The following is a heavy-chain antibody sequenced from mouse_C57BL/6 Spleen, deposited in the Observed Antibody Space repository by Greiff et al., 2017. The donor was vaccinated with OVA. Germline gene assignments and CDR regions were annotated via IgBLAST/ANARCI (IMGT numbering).Heavy chain of an antibody. CDR2: IDPSDSYT. CDR1: GYTFTSYW. J-gene: IGHJ2*01. Sequence: QVQLKQSGAELVMPGASVKLSCKASGYTFTSYWMHWVKQRPGQGLEWIGEIDPSDSYTNYNQKFKGKSTLTVDKSSSTAYMQLSSQTSEDSAVYYCARLPGSSYYFDYWGQGTTLTVSA. V-gene: IGHV1-69*01. CDR3: ARLPGSSYYFDY. D-gene: IGHD1-1*01.